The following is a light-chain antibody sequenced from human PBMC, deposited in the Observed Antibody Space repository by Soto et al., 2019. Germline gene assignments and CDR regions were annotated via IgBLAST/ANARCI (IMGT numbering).Light chain of an antibody. Sequence: DIQMTQSPSSLSASVGDRVTIACRASQTIGTYLSWYQHKPGKAPKLLIYATSSLQSGVPSRFSGSGSGADFDHTISRLQPEDFATYSCQQSYRAPWTFGQGTKVEIK. CDR3: QQSYRAPWT. CDR2: ATS. CDR1: QTIGTY. V-gene: IGKV1-39*01. J-gene: IGKJ1*01.